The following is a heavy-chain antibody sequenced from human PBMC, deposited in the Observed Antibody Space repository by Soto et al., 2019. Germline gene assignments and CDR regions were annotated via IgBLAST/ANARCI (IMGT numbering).Heavy chain of an antibody. CDR3: AGSSWLNYYYYYGMDV. J-gene: IGHJ6*02. V-gene: IGHV3-30-3*01. Sequence: GASVKVSCKASGGTFSSYAMHWVRQAPGKGLEWVAVISYDGSNKYYADSVKGRFTISRDNSKNTLYLQMNSLRAEDTAVYYCAGSSWLNYYYYYGMDVWGQGTTVTVSS. CDR2: ISYDGSNK. CDR1: GGTFSSYA. D-gene: IGHD6-13*01.